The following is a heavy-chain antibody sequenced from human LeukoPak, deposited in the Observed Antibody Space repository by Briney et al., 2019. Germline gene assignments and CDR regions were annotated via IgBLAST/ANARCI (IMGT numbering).Heavy chain of an antibody. CDR2: ISAYNGNT. CDR1: GYTFTSYA. V-gene: IGHV1-18*01. J-gene: IGHJ4*02. Sequence: GASVKVSCKASGYTFTSYAMNWVRQAPGQGLEWMGWISAYNGNTNYAQKLQGRVTMTTDTSTSTAYMELRSLRSDDTAVYYCARDPHMIGDYWGQGTLVTVSS. CDR3: ARDPHMIGDY. D-gene: IGHD3-22*01.